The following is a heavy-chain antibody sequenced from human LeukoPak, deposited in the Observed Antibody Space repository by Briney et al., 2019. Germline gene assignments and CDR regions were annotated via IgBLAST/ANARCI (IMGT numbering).Heavy chain of an antibody. CDR2: ISGSGGST. J-gene: IGHJ4*02. V-gene: IGHV3-23*01. Sequence: LSGGSLRLSCAASGFTFSSYAMSWVRQAPGKGLEWVSAISGSGGSTYYADSVKGRFTISRDNSKNTLYLQMNSLRVEDTAVYYCAKDRQQLANLDYWGQGTLVTVSS. CDR1: GFTFSSYA. CDR3: AKDRQQLANLDY. D-gene: IGHD6-13*01.